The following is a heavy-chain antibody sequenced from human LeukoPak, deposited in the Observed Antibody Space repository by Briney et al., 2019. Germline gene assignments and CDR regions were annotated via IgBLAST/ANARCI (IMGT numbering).Heavy chain of an antibody. CDR3: AKDAWDIVVVPAAILDY. CDR2: ISGSGGST. Sequence: GGSLRLSCAASGFTFRSYGMSWVRQAPGKGLEWVSGISGSGGSTYYADSVKGRFTISRDNSKNTLYLQMNSLRVEDTAVYYCAKDAWDIVVVPAAILDYWGQGTLVTVSS. D-gene: IGHD2-2*01. J-gene: IGHJ4*02. V-gene: IGHV3-23*01. CDR1: GFTFRSYG.